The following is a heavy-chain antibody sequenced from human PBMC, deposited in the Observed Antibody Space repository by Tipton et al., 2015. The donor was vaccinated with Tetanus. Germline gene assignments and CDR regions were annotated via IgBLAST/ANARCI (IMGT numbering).Heavy chain of an antibody. CDR1: GFTFNSYA. CDR2: ISGSGIST. D-gene: IGHD5-24*01. J-gene: IGHJ4*02. V-gene: IGHV3-23*01. CDR3: AKGMAKVSISYFDY. Sequence: LSLTCAASGFTFNSYAMNWVRQTPGKGLEWVSGISGSGISTYDTDSVKGRFIISRDNSKNTVYLEMNSLRAEDTAVYYCAKGMAKVSISYFDYRGQGTPVTVSS.